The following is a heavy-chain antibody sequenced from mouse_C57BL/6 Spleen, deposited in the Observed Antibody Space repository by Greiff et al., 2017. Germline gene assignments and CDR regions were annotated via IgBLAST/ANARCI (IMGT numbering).Heavy chain of an antibody. CDR3: ARRSYDDDCNAMDY. CDR2: INPYNGGT. J-gene: IGHJ4*01. D-gene: IGHD2-12*01. Sequence: VQLQQSGPVLVKPGASVKMSCKASGYTFTDYYMNWVKQSHGKSLEWIGVINPYNGGTSYNEKFKGKATLTVDKSSSTAYMELNSLTSEDSAIYYWARRSYDDDCNAMDYWGQGTSVTVSS. CDR1: GYTFTDYY. V-gene: IGHV1-19*01.